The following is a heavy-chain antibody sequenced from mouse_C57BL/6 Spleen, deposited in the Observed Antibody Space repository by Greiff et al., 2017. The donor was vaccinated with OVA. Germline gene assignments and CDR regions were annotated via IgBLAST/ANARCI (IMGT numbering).Heavy chain of an antibody. J-gene: IGHJ2*01. Sequence: QVQLQPPGAELVKPGASVKLSCKASGYTFTSYWMQWVKQRPGQGLEWIGEIDPSDSYTNYNQKFKGKATLTVDTSSSTAYMQLSSLTSEDSAVYYCAKTLDYVFDYWGQGTTLTVSS. D-gene: IGHD2-4*01. CDR2: IDPSDSYT. CDR1: GYTFTSYW. V-gene: IGHV1-50*01. CDR3: AKTLDYVFDY.